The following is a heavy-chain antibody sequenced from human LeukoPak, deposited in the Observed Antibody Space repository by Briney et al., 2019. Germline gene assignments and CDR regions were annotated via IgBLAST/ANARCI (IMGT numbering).Heavy chain of an antibody. V-gene: IGHV3-15*01. D-gene: IGHD2-2*01. Sequence: GGSLRLSCAAPGFTFSGTSMHWVRQASGEGLEWVGRIRSKTDGGTTDYAAPVKGRFTISRDDSKNTLYLQMNSLKTEDTAVYYCSGAYYCSSTSCYDGGDYYYYYMDVWGKGTTVTVSS. J-gene: IGHJ6*03. CDR2: IRSKTDGGTT. CDR1: GFTFSGTS. CDR3: SGAYYCSSTSCYDGGDYYYYYMDV.